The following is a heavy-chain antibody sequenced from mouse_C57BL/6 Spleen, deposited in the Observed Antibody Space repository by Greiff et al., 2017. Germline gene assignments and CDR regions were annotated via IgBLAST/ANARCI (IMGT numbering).Heavy chain of an antibody. V-gene: IGHV2-2*01. J-gene: IGHJ1*03. Sequence: VTLMESGPGLVQPSQSLSITCTVSGFSLTSYGVHWVRQSPGKGLEWLGVLWSGGSTDYNAAFISRLSISKDNSKSQVFFKMNSLQADDTAIYYCARNPYYYGSSYWYFDVWGTGTTVTVSS. CDR1: GFSLTSYG. CDR2: LWSGGST. D-gene: IGHD1-1*01. CDR3: ARNPYYYGSSYWYFDV.